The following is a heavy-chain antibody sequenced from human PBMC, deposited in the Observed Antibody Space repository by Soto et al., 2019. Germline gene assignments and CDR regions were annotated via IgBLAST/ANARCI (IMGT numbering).Heavy chain of an antibody. D-gene: IGHD2-2*01. CDR1: GGSISSSY. Sequence: LSLTCTVSGGSISSSYWSWIRQPPGRGLEWIGDIYYRGSTNYNPSLESRVAISIDTSKTQFSLKVSSVTAADTAVYYCGRYAGYVDSWGQGTLVTVSS. V-gene: IGHV4-59*01. CDR2: IYYRGST. CDR3: GRYAGYVDS. J-gene: IGHJ4*02.